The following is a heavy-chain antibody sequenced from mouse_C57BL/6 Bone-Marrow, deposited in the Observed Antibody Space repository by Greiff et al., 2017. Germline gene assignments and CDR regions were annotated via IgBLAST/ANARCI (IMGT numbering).Heavy chain of an antibody. Sequence: EVQRVESGGGLVQPGGSMKLSCAASGFTFSDAWMDWVRQSPEKGLEWVAEIRNKANNHATYYAESVKGRFTISRDDSKSSVYLQMNSLRAEDTGIYYCTRNYGSSVRDYWGQGTTLTVSS. J-gene: IGHJ2*01. CDR3: TRNYGSSVRDY. CDR1: GFTFSDAW. D-gene: IGHD1-1*01. V-gene: IGHV6-6*01. CDR2: IRNKANNHAT.